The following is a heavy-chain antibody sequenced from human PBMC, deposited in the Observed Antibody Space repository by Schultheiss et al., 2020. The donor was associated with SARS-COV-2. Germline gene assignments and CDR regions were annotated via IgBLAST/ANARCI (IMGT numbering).Heavy chain of an antibody. J-gene: IGHJ4*02. CDR3: ARVRFGKGFF. CDR1: GGTFSSYA. CDR2: IDPDSGGT. Sequence: ASVKVSCKASGGTFSSYAISWVRQAPGQGLEWMGWIDPDSGGTNYTPNFQGRVTMTRDTSVSTIFMELTRLTFDDTAVYYCARVRFGKGFFWGQGTLVTVSS. D-gene: IGHD3-10*01. V-gene: IGHV1-2*02.